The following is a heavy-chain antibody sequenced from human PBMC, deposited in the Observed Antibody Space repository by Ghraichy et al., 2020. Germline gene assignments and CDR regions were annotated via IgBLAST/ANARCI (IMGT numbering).Heavy chain of an antibody. CDR1: GGSFSGYY. Sequence: SETLSLTCAVYGGSFSGYYWSWIRQPPGKGLEWIGEINHSGSTNYNPSLKSRVTISVDTSKNQFSLKLSSVTAADTAVYYCAISYYDFWSGYPDYWGQGTLVTVSS. CDR2: INHSGST. D-gene: IGHD3-3*01. V-gene: IGHV4-34*01. CDR3: AISYYDFWSGYPDY. J-gene: IGHJ4*02.